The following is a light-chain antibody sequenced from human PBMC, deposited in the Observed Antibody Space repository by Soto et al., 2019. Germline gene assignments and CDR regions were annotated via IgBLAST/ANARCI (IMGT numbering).Light chain of an antibody. CDR1: QSIYSS. CDR2: AAY. J-gene: IGKJ2*01. Sequence: DIQMTQSPSSLSASVGDRVTITCRASQSIYSSLNWYHQKPGKAPKLLIYAAYNLQSGVPSRFSGCGSGTDFTLSISSLQPEDFATYYCQQSYSAPYTFGQGTKLEI. V-gene: IGKV1-39*01. CDR3: QQSYSAPYT.